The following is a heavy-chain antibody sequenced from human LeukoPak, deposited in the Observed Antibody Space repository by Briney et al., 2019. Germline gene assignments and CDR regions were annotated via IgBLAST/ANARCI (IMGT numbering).Heavy chain of an antibody. CDR1: GAAISSYY. V-gene: IGHV4-4*07. Sequence: SETLSLACTVSGAAISSYYWGWIRQSAGKGLEWIGRIYTSGSTNYNPSLKSRVTMSVDTSKNQFSLKLSSVTAADTAVYYCARDRENNYGLFDHWGQGTLVTVSS. CDR3: ARDRENNYGLFDH. CDR2: IYTSGST. J-gene: IGHJ5*02. D-gene: IGHD4-11*01.